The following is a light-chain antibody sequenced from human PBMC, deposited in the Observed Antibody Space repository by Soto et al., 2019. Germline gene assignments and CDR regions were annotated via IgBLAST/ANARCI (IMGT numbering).Light chain of an antibody. CDR3: QQRYIWPPLT. CDR2: DAS. Sequence: EIVLTQSPATLSLSPGERVTLSCRASQSVSIYLAWYQQKPGQAPRLLIYDASNRATGIPARFSGSGSGTDFTLTISSLEAEDFAVYYCQQRYIWPPLTFGGGTKVDIK. J-gene: IGKJ4*01. CDR1: QSVSIY. V-gene: IGKV3-11*01.